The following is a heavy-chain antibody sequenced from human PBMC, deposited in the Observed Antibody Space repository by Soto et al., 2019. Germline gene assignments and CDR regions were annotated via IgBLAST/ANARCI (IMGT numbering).Heavy chain of an antibody. CDR3: ARDGVYYDSSGYDY. Sequence: QVQLQESGPGLVKPSETLSLTCTVSGGSVSSGSYYWSWIRQPPGKGLEWIGYIYYSGSTNYNPSLKSRVTISVDTSKNQFSLKLSSVTAADTAVYYCARDGVYYDSSGYDYWGQGTLVTVSS. D-gene: IGHD3-22*01. V-gene: IGHV4-61*01. J-gene: IGHJ4*02. CDR1: GGSVSSGSYY. CDR2: IYYSGST.